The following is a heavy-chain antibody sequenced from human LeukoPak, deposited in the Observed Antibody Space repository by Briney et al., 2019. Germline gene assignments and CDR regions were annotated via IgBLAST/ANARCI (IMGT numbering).Heavy chain of an antibody. D-gene: IGHD2-21*01. V-gene: IGHV4-61*02. CDR2: IYTSGCT. CDR3: ARDALLSIDY. Sequence: SQTLSLTCTVSGGSISSGSYYWSWIRQPAGKGLEWIGRIYTSGCTNYNPSLKSRVTISVDTSKNQFSLKLSSVTAADTAVYYCARDALLSIDYWGQGTLVTVSS. J-gene: IGHJ4*02. CDR1: GGSISSGSYY.